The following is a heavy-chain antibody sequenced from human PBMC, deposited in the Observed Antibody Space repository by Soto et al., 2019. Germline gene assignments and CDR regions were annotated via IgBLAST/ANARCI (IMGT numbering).Heavy chain of an antibody. CDR1: GGSISSGDYY. CDR2: IYYSGST. J-gene: IGHJ4*02. CDR3: ARAGGGNLWYFDD. D-gene: IGHD2-21*02. Sequence: SETLSLTCTVSGGSISSGDYYWSWIRQPPGKGLEWIGYIYYSGSTFYNPSLKNRVTISLDTSKIQFSLKLSSVTAADTAVYYCARAGGGNLWYFDDWGQGTLVTVSS. V-gene: IGHV4-30-4*01.